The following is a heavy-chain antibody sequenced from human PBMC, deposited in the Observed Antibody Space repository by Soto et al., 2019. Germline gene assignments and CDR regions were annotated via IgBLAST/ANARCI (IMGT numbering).Heavy chain of an antibody. J-gene: IGHJ4*02. CDR2: ISGSGGST. V-gene: IGHV3-23*01. CDR3: AKDKAYSSSSRGIDY. D-gene: IGHD6-6*01. CDR1: GFTFSSYA. Sequence: PGGSLRLSCAASGFTFSSYAMSWVRQAPGKGLEWVSAISGSGGSTYYADSVKGRFTISRDNSKNTLYLQMNSLRAEDTAVYYCAKDKAYSSSSRGIDYWGQGTLVTVSS.